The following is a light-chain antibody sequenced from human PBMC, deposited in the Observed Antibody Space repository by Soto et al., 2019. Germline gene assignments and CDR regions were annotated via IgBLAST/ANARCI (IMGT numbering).Light chain of an antibody. J-gene: IGKJ2*01. CDR3: QQYNNRAYT. CDR2: GAS. Sequence: EIMMTQSPDTLSVSPGERATVSCRASQSISSDFAWFQLKPGQAPRLLIYGASTRAPDVPDRFSGSGSGTEFTLTISSLQSEDFAVYYCQQYNNRAYTFGQGTKLDIK. CDR1: QSISSD. V-gene: IGKV3-15*01.